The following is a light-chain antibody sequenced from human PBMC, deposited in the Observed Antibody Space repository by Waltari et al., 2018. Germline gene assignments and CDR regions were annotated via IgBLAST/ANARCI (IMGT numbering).Light chain of an antibody. J-gene: IGKJ5*01. Sequence: EVVMTQSPATLSVSPGERATLSCRARQSIYDNLAWYEQKAAQAPRLLIYGASTMATGVPSRFRGSGSGTEFTLTISSLQSEDSAVYYCQQYNKWPPITFGQGTRLEIK. CDR1: QSIYDN. V-gene: IGKV3-15*01. CDR2: GAS. CDR3: QQYNKWPPIT.